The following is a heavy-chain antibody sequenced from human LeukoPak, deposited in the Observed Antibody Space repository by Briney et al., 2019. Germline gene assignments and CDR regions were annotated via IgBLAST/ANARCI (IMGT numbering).Heavy chain of an antibody. V-gene: IGHV4-39*01. CDR1: GGSISSSSYY. CDR3: ARQLGDGYNLVYWFDP. CDR2: VEYTGST. D-gene: IGHD5-24*01. Sequence: PSQTLSLTCTVSGGSISSSSYYWGWIHQSPWKGLEWFGRVEYTGSTQDNPSLKGPVTISEDTSKNQFSLKLTSVTAEDTAVYYCARQLGDGYNLVYWFDPWGQGTLVTVSS. J-gene: IGHJ5*02.